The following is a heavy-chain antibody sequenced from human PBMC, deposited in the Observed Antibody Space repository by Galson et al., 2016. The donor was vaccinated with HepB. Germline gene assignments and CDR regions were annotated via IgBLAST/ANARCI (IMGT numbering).Heavy chain of an antibody. Sequence: ETLSLTCTVSGGSISSGDYSWSWIRQPPGKGLEWIGNFYYGGNTYYNPSLKSRVTISVDTSKNQFSLKLSSVTAADTAVYYCARRPYAYYDSSTSLDSWGQGTLVTVSS. CDR3: ARRPYAYYDSSTSLDS. J-gene: IGHJ4*02. CDR2: FYYGGNT. D-gene: IGHD3-22*01. CDR1: GGSISSGDYS. V-gene: IGHV4-39*01.